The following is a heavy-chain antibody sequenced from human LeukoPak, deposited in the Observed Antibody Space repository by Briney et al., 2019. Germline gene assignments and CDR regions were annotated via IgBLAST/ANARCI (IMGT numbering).Heavy chain of an antibody. J-gene: IGHJ5*02. V-gene: IGHV4-30-2*01. D-gene: IGHD6-19*01. CDR1: GGSISSGTYS. Sequence: PSQTLSLTCAVSGGSISSGTYSWSWIRQPPGKGLEWIGFISHSGGTYYNPSLKSRVTISVDRSKNQFSLRLSSVTAADTAVYYCARVFPFIAVRGTGWFDPWGQGTLVTVSS. CDR3: ARVFPFIAVRGTGWFDP. CDR2: ISHSGGT.